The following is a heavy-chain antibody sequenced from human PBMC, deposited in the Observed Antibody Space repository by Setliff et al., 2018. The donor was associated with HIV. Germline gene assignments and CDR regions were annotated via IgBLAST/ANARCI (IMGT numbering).Heavy chain of an antibody. CDR2: IFYSGST. CDR3: SLQHGRPMRWFDP. V-gene: IGHV4-59*08. Sequence: PSETLSLTCTVSGGSISSYYWSWIRQPPGKGLEWIGYIFYSGSTNYNPSLKSRVTISVDTSKNQFFLKLNSLTAADTAVYYCSLQHGRPMRWFDPWGPGTLVTVSS. CDR1: GGSISSYY. D-gene: IGHD2-2*01. J-gene: IGHJ5*02.